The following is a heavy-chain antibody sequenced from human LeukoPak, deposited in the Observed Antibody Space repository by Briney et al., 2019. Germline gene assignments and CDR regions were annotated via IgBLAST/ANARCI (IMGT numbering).Heavy chain of an antibody. CDR3: ATYTNWVAGDV. J-gene: IGHJ6*02. V-gene: IGHV3-7*01. CDR2: IDKDGSVR. Sequence: GGSLRLSCVASGFSFSNSWMSWVRQAPGKGLEWVADIDKDGSVRDYVDSVKGRFTISRDNAKNSLYLQMDSLRAEDTALYYCATYTNWVAGDVWGQGTTVSVSS. D-gene: IGHD7-27*01. CDR1: GFSFSNSW.